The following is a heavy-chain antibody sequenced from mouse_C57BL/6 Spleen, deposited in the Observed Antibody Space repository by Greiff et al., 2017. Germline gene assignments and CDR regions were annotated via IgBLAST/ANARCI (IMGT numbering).Heavy chain of an antibody. Sequence: VQLQQSGAELVKPGASVKISCKASGYAFSSYWMNWVKQRPGKGLEWIGQIYPGDGDTNYNGKFKGKATLTADKSSSTAYMQLSSLTSEDSAVXFCARATTVSYWYFDVWGTGTTVTVSS. D-gene: IGHD1-1*01. J-gene: IGHJ1*03. CDR2: IYPGDGDT. V-gene: IGHV1-80*01. CDR3: ARATTVSYWYFDV. CDR1: GYAFSSYW.